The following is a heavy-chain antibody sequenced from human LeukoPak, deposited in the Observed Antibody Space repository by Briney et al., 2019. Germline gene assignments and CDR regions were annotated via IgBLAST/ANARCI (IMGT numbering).Heavy chain of an antibody. CDR1: GYTFTSYY. V-gene: IGHV1-2*02. D-gene: IGHD2-15*01. CDR2: INPNSGGT. CDR3: ARALVVGAKYFDY. J-gene: IGHJ4*02. Sequence: ASVKVSCKASGYTFTSYYMHWVRQAPGQGLEWMGWINPNSGGTNYAQKFQGRVTMTRDTSISTAYMELSRLRSGDTAVYYCARALVVGAKYFDYWGQGTLVTVSS.